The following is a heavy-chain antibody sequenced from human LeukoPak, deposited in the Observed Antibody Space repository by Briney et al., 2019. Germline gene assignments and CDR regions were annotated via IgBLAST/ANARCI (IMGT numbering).Heavy chain of an antibody. CDR2: ISGDGANT. CDR1: GFTFSNYA. CDR3: ARDGAVARGAVDI. D-gene: IGHD3-10*01. V-gene: IGHV3-23*01. Sequence: GGSLRLSCAASGFTFSNYAMCWVRQAPGKGLEWVSLISGDGANTYYPDSVKGRFTISRDNSKNTLYLQMNSLRAEDTAVYYCARDGAVARGAVDIWGQGTMVTVSS. J-gene: IGHJ3*02.